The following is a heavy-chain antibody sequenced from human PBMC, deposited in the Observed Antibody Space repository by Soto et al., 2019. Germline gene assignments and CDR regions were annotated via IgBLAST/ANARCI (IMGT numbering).Heavy chain of an antibody. CDR2: IIPIFGTA. D-gene: IGHD3-16*01. CDR3: ASAWGPYYFYGMDV. Sequence: QVQLVQSGAEVKKPGSSVKVSCKASGGTFSSYAISWVRQAPGQGLEWLGGIIPIFGTADYAQKFQGRVTITAHESTSTAYMELSSLRSEDTAVYYSASAWGPYYFYGMDVWGQGTTVTVSS. J-gene: IGHJ6*02. CDR1: GGTFSSYA. V-gene: IGHV1-69*12.